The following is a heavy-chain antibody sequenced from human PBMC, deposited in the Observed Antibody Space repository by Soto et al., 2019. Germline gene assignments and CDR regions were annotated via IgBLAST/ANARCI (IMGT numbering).Heavy chain of an antibody. V-gene: IGHV4-31*03. J-gene: IGHJ6*03. CDR3: ARKDSGYADYMDV. Sequence: QVQLQESGPGLVKPSQTLSLTCTVSGGSISSGGYYWSWIRQHPGKGQEWIGYIYYSGSTYYNPSLKSRVTMSVDTSENQFSLRLSSVTAADTAVYYCARKDSGYADYMDVWGKGTTVTVSS. CDR2: IYYSGST. D-gene: IGHD5-12*01. CDR1: GGSISSGGYY.